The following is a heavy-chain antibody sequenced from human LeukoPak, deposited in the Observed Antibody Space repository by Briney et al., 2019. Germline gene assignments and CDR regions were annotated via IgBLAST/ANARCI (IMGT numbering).Heavy chain of an antibody. CDR1: GXSISSYY. V-gene: IGHV4-59*01. Sequence: KTSETLSLTCTVSGXSISSYYWSWIRQPPRKGLEWIGYIYYSGSTNYNPSLKSRVTISVDTSKDQFSLKLSSVTAADTAVYYCARGEDSSSWYDYWGQGTMVTVSS. CDR2: IYYSGST. J-gene: IGHJ4*02. D-gene: IGHD6-13*01. CDR3: ARGEDSSSWYDY.